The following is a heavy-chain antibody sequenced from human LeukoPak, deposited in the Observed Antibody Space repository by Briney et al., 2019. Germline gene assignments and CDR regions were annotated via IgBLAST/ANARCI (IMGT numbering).Heavy chain of an antibody. CDR3: ARRNYDILTGYYNYFDY. CDR2: IYPGDSDT. Sequence: GESLKISCKGSGYSFTSYRIGWVRQMPGKGLEWMGIIYPGDSDTRYSPSFQGQVTISADKSISTAYLQWSSLKASDTAMYYCARRNYDILTGYYNYFDYWGQGTLVTVSS. V-gene: IGHV5-51*01. J-gene: IGHJ4*02. CDR1: GYSFTSYR. D-gene: IGHD3-9*01.